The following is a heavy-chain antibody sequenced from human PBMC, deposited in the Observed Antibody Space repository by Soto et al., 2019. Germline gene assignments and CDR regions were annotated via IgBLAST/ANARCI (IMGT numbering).Heavy chain of an antibody. Sequence: SETLSLTCAVYGGSFSGYYWRWIRQPPGKGLEWIGEINHSGSTNYNPSLKSRVTISVDTSKNQFSLKLSSVTAADTAVYYCASTLYDYYDSSGYQGAGAFDIWGQGTMVTVSS. J-gene: IGHJ3*02. D-gene: IGHD3-22*01. CDR3: ASTLYDYYDSSGYQGAGAFDI. CDR2: INHSGST. CDR1: GGSFSGYY. V-gene: IGHV4-34*01.